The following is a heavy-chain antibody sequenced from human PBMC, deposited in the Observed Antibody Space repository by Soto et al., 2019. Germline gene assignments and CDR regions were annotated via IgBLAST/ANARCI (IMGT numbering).Heavy chain of an antibody. J-gene: IGHJ6*02. CDR1: GGTISRYY. D-gene: IGHD2-21*02. CDR3: ARDLWGYCGTDCYPLDV. V-gene: IGHV4-59*12. CDR2: MYNTGST. Sequence: QVQLQESGPGLVKPSETLSLTCTVSGGTISRYYWSWIRQPPGKGLEWIGYMYNTGSTVYNPSFKSRVTISVDTSKHQFSLKLNFVPASDTAVYYCARDLWGYCGTDCYPLDVWGQGTTVTVSS.